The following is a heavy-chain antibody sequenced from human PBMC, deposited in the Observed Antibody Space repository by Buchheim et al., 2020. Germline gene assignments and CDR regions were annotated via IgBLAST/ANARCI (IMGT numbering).Heavy chain of an antibody. D-gene: IGHD3-9*01. CDR2: MNPNNGNT. CDR1: GYTFTTYD. Sequence: QVQLVQSGAEVKKPGASVKVSCKASGYTFTTYDINWVRQATGQGLEWMGWMNPNNGNTHYAQRFQGRVTMTRNTSISTAYMVLSSLTSDDTAVYYCARVNDWDLFENWGQGTL. CDR3: ARVNDWDLFEN. J-gene: IGHJ4*02. V-gene: IGHV1-8*01.